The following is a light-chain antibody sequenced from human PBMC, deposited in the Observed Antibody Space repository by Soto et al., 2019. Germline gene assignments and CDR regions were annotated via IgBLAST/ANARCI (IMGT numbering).Light chain of an antibody. J-gene: IGLJ2*01. CDR2: GNS. CDR3: QSYDSSLSGYVV. CDR1: SSNIGAGYD. Sequence: QSVLTQPPSVSGAPGQRVTIPCTGSSSNIGAGYDVHWYQQLPGTAPKLLIYGNSNRPSVVPDRFSGSKSGTSASLAITGLQAEDEADYYCQSYDSSLSGYVVIGGGTKLTVL. V-gene: IGLV1-40*01.